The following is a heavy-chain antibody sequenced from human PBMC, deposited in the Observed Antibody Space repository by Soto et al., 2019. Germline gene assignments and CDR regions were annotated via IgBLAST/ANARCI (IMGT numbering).Heavy chain of an antibody. CDR1: GDTFTDYY. V-gene: IGHV1-46*01. D-gene: IGHD2-21*02. J-gene: IGHJ4*02. Sequence: QVQLVQSGAEVKKPGASVKVSCKASGDTFTDYYIHWVRQAPGQGLEWMGTVNPSGGHTTYAQHCLGRMTMTRDTSTSTLYMELTSLTSEGTAVYYCARGGHVVVVTAALDYWGQGTLVTVSS. CDR2: VNPSGGHT. CDR3: ARGGHVVVVTAALDY.